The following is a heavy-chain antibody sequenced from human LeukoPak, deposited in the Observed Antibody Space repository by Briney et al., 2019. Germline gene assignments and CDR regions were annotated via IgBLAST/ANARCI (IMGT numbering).Heavy chain of an antibody. CDR1: GFTFSSYG. Sequence: PGGSLRLSCAASGFTFSSYGMHWVRQAPGKGLEWVAVIWYDGSNKYYADSVKGRFTISRDNSKNTLYLQMNSLRAEDTAVYYCARDSRDYYDSSDPWGQGTPVTVSS. D-gene: IGHD3-22*01. CDR2: IWYDGSNK. J-gene: IGHJ5*02. CDR3: ARDSRDYYDSSDP. V-gene: IGHV3-33*01.